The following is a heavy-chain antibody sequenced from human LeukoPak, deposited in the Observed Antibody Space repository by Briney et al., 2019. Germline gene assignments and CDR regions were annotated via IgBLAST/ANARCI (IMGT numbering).Heavy chain of an antibody. Sequence: GGSLRLSCAASGFTFSSYSMNWVRQTPGKGLEWVSYISSSSSTIYYADSVKGRFTISRDNAKNSLYLQMNSLRDEDTAVYYCARDAHYYDSSGYYSRAFDIWGQGTMVTVSS. CDR2: ISSSSSTI. CDR3: ARDAHYYDSSGYYSRAFDI. J-gene: IGHJ3*02. V-gene: IGHV3-48*02. CDR1: GFTFSSYS. D-gene: IGHD3-22*01.